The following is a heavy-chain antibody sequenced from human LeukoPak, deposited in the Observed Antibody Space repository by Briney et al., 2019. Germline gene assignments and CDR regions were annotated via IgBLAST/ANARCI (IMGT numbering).Heavy chain of an antibody. Sequence: PGGTPRLSCAASGFTFSNYWMSWVRQAPGKGLEWLANIKQDGSEKYYVDSVKGRFTISRDNAKNSLYLQMNSLRAEDTAVYYCELEGYDILTGYYKNYWGQGTLVTVSS. V-gene: IGHV3-7*01. CDR2: IKQDGSEK. D-gene: IGHD3-9*01. CDR3: ELEGYDILTGYYKNY. CDR1: GFTFSNYW. J-gene: IGHJ4*02.